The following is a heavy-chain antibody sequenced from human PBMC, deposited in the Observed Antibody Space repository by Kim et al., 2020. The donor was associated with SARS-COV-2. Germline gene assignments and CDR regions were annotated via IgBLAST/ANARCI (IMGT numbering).Heavy chain of an antibody. J-gene: IGHJ3*02. CDR2: IYYSGST. CDR3: ARAPFTMIVVVQAFDI. Sequence: SETLSLTCTVSGGSISSGGYYWSWIRQHPGKGLEWIGYIYYSGSTYYNPSLKSRVTISVDTSKNQFSLKLSSVTAADTAVYYCARAPFTMIVVVQAFDIWGQGTMVTVSS. CDR1: GGSISSGGYY. D-gene: IGHD3-22*01. V-gene: IGHV4-31*03.